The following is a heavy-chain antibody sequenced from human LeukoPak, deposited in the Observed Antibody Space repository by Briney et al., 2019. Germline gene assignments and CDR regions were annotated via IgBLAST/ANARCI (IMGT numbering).Heavy chain of an antibody. CDR2: IYYSGSP. CDR1: GGSISSYY. J-gene: IGHJ4*02. V-gene: IGHV4-59*01. Sequence: PSETLSLTCAVSGGSISSYYWCWIRQPPGKGLEWMGYIYYSGSPTYNPPLKSRVTISVDTSKNQFSLKLSSVTAADTAVYYCARGTLYGGNSDYWGQGTLVTVSS. CDR3: ARGTLYGGNSDY. D-gene: IGHD4-23*01.